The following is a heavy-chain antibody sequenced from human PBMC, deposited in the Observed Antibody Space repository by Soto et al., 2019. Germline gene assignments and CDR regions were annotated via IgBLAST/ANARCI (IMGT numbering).Heavy chain of an antibody. J-gene: IGHJ4*02. V-gene: IGHV3-48*02. CDR2: ISSSSSTM. CDR3: ARERRRDGYSYLDY. D-gene: IGHD4-4*01. CDR1: GFTFSNYH. Sequence: EVQLVESGGGLVQPGGSLRLSCAASGFTFSNYHMNWVRQAPGKGLEWVSYISSSSSTMYYADSVKGRFTISRDNAKNSLYLQMNSLRDEDTAVYYCARERRRDGYSYLDYWGQGTLVTVSP.